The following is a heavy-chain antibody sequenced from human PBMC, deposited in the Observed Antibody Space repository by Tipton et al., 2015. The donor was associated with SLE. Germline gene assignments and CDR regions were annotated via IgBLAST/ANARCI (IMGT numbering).Heavy chain of an antibody. Sequence: TLSLTCAVSGGSISSGGYSWSWIRQPPGKGLEWIGYIYHSGSTYYNPSLKSRVTISVDTSKNQFSLKLISVTAADTAVYYCARDSTVTTGGYWGQGTLVTVSS. J-gene: IGHJ4*02. V-gene: IGHV4-30-2*01. CDR1: GGSISSGGYS. CDR3: ARDSTVTTGGY. D-gene: IGHD4-17*01. CDR2: IYHSGST.